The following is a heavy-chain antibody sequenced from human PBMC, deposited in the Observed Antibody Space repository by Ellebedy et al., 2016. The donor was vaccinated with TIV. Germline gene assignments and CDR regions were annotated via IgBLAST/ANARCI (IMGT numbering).Heavy chain of an antibody. Sequence: GESLKISXAASGFTFSSYAMSWVRQAPGKGLEWVSVIYSGGSTYYADSVKGRFAISRDNSKNTLYLQMNSLRAEDTAVYYCAKGRTTVKTDAFDIWGQGTMVTVSS. J-gene: IGHJ3*02. CDR2: IYSGGST. CDR1: GFTFSSYA. D-gene: IGHD4-17*01. V-gene: IGHV3-23*03. CDR3: AKGRTTVKTDAFDI.